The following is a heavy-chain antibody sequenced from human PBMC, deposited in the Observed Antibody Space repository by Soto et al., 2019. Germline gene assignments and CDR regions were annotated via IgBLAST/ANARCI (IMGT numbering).Heavy chain of an antibody. CDR3: AKEAQYYYDSSGYYPN. V-gene: IGHV3-21*04. CDR1: GFTFSSYS. J-gene: IGHJ4*02. D-gene: IGHD3-22*01. CDR2: ISGSSSNI. Sequence: GGSLRLSCAASGFTFSSYSMNWVRQAPGKGLEWVSAISGSSSNIYYADSVKGRFTISRDNAKNTLYLQMNSLRAEDTAVYYCAKEAQYYYDSSGYYPNWGQGTQVTVSS.